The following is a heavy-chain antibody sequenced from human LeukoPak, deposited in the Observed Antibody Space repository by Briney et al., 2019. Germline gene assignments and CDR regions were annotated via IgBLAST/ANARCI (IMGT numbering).Heavy chain of an antibody. CDR3: ASVNYYDSSGYYSH. CDR1: GYTFTSYG. CDR2: ISAYNGNT. J-gene: IGHJ4*02. D-gene: IGHD3-22*01. V-gene: IGHV1-18*01. Sequence: ASVKVSCKASGYTFTSYGISWVRQAPGQGLEWMGWISAYNGNTNYAQKLQGRVTMTTDTSTSTAYMELRSLRSDDTAVYYCASVNYYDSSGYYSHWGQGTLVTVSS.